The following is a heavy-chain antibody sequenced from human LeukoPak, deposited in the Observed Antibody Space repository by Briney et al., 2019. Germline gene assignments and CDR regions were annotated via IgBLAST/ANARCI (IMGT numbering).Heavy chain of an antibody. CDR3: ARGYSGCFHY. Sequence: ASVKVSCKASGYTFTGYALHWVRQAPGQGLEWMGWINTGSGNTKYSQRFQDRVTITMDTSASIVYMEMNDLGSEDTAVYYCARGYSGCFHYWGQGALVTVSS. J-gene: IGHJ4*02. V-gene: IGHV1-3*04. CDR2: INTGSGNT. CDR1: GYTFTGYA. D-gene: IGHD1-26*01.